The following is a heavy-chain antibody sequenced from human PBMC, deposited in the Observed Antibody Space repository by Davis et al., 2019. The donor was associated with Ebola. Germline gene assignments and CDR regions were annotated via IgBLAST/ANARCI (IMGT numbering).Heavy chain of an antibody. CDR2: ISGSGGST. CDR1: GFTFSSYE. Sequence: GESLKISCAASGFTFSSYEMNWVRQAPGKGLEWVSAISGSGGSTYYADSVKGRFTISRDNSKNTLYLQMNSLRAEDTAVYYCAKELVVADHWGQGTLVTVSS. V-gene: IGHV3-23*01. J-gene: IGHJ4*02. D-gene: IGHD5-12*01. CDR3: AKELVVADH.